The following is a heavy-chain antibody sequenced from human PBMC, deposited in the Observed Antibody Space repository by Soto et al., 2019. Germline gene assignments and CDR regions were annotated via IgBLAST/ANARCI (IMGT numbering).Heavy chain of an antibody. Sequence: EVQLLESGGGVEQPGGSLRLSCAASGFNFDSYAMGWVRQAPGKGLEWVSAISSGGSRKSYADSAKGRCTISRDTSDNMLYLQMDSLTVEDTAVFYCAKAPHESDYAGRGFDFWGQGTLVTVAS. J-gene: IGHJ4*02. CDR2: ISSGGSRK. V-gene: IGHV3-23*01. CDR1: GFNFDSYA. CDR3: AKAPHESDYAGRGFDF. D-gene: IGHD4-17*01.